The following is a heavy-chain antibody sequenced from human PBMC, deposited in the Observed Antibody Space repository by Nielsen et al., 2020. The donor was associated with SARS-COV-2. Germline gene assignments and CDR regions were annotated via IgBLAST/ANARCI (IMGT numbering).Heavy chain of an antibody. CDR1: GYTLTELS. CDR3: ATAPGIAAATTGWFDP. Sequence: ASVKVSCTVSGYTLTELSMHWVRQAPGKGLEWMGGFDPEDGETIYAQKFQGRVTMTEDTSTDTAYMELSSLRSEDTAVYYCATAPGIAAATTGWFDPWGQGTLVTVSS. V-gene: IGHV1-24*01. J-gene: IGHJ5*02. CDR2: FDPEDGET. D-gene: IGHD6-13*01.